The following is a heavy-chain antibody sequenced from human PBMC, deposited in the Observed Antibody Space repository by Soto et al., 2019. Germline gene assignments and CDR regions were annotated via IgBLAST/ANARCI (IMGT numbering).Heavy chain of an antibody. CDR1: GYTFTGYY. CDR2: INPNRGGT. Sequence: ASVKVSCKAAGYTFTGYYMHWVRQAPGQGLEWMGWINPNRGGTNYAQKFQGWVTMTRDTSISTAYMELSRLRSDDTAVYYCAREYATYPDGQEGPTYYDILTHYGMDVWGQGPTVTVSS. CDR3: AREYATYPDGQEGPTYYDILTHYGMDV. D-gene: IGHD3-9*01. J-gene: IGHJ6*02. V-gene: IGHV1-2*04.